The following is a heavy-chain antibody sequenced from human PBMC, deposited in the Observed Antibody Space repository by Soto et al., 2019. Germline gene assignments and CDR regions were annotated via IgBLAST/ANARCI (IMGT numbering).Heavy chain of an antibody. Sequence: PSETLSLTCTVSGGSISSGGYYWSWIRQHPGKGLEWIGYIYYSGSTYYNPSLKSRVTISVDTSKNQFSLKLSSVTAADTAVYYCARDTRLYSSSGYFQHWGQGTLVTV. J-gene: IGHJ1*01. CDR1: GGSISSGGYY. CDR3: ARDTRLYSSSGYFQH. V-gene: IGHV4-31*03. CDR2: IYYSGST. D-gene: IGHD6-13*01.